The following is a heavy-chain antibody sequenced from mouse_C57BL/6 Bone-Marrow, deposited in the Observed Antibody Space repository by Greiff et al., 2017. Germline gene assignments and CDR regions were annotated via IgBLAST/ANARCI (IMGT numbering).Heavy chain of an antibody. CDR3: AILLGVDY. CDR1: GYTFTSYW. Sequence: QVHVKQPGAELVKPGASVKLSCKASGYTFTSYWMQWVKQRPGQGLEWIGEIDPSDSYTNYNQKFKGKATLTVDTSSSTAYMQLSSLTSEDSAVYYCAILLGVDYWGQGTSVTVSS. J-gene: IGHJ4*01. D-gene: IGHD4-1*01. V-gene: IGHV1-50*01. CDR2: IDPSDSYT.